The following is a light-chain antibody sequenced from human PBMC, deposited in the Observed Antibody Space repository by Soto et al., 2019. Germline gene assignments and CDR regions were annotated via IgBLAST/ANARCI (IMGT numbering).Light chain of an antibody. Sequence: EIVLTQSPGTLSLSPGERATLSCRASQSISSSYFAWYQQKPGQAPRLLVYGVSSRATDVPDRFSGSGSGTDFTLTIGRLEPEDFAVYYCQQYTDSRTFGQGTKVDIK. CDR2: GVS. CDR1: QSISSSY. CDR3: QQYTDSRT. V-gene: IGKV3-20*01. J-gene: IGKJ1*01.